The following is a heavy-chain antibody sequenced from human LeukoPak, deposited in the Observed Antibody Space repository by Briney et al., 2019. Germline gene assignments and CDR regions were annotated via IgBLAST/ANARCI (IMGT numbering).Heavy chain of an antibody. D-gene: IGHD6-13*01. CDR1: GGSISSSSYY. CDR3: ASPYSSSWYFQH. CDR2: IYYSGST. Sequence: SETLSLTCTVSGGSISSSSYYWGWIRQPPGTGLEWIGSIYYSGSTYYNPSLKSRVTISVDTSKNQFSLKLSSVTAADTAVYYCASPYSSSWYFQHWGQGTLVTVSS. V-gene: IGHV4-39*07. J-gene: IGHJ1*01.